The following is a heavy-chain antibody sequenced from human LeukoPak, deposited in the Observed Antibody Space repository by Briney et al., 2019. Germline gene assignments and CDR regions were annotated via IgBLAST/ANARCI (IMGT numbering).Heavy chain of an antibody. V-gene: IGHV4-4*02. J-gene: IGHJ3*01. CDR1: GGSITIGTW. Sequence: PSETLSLTCAVSGGSITIGTWWTWVRQPPGQGLEWIGEVYYSGRPNYNSSLKSRVTISLDKTKNQFLLDLTSVTAADTAVYYCARGPRKWGQGTMVTASS. CDR3: ARGPRK. CDR2: VYYSGRP.